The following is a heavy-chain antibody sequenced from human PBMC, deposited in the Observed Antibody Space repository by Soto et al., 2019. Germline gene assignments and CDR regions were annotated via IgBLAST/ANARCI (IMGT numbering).Heavy chain of an antibody. CDR2: IYYSGST. CDR1: GGSISSGDYY. J-gene: IGHJ4*02. D-gene: IGHD3-10*01. Sequence: TLSLTCTVSGGSISSGDYYWSWIRQPPGKGLEWIGYIYYSGSTYYNPSLKSRVTISVDTSKNQFSLKLSSVTAADTAVYYCARDYGSGSFAYYFDYWGQGTLVTVSS. V-gene: IGHV4-30-4*01. CDR3: ARDYGSGSFAYYFDY.